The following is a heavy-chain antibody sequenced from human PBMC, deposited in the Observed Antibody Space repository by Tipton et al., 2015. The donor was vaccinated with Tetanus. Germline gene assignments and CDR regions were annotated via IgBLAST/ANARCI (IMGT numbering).Heavy chain of an antibody. V-gene: IGHV4-61*08. CDR2: SHYSGST. J-gene: IGHJ6*02. Sequence: ILSLTCTVSGGSVSGGDYHWSWIRQPPGKGLEWIGYSHYSGSTSSNPSLKSRVTISLDTSKNQFSLKLTSVTAADTAVYYCARDRGVRGGYYYYHGMDVWGQGTTVTVSS. CDR1: GGSVSGGDYH. CDR3: ARDRGVRGGYYYYHGMDV. D-gene: IGHD3-10*01.